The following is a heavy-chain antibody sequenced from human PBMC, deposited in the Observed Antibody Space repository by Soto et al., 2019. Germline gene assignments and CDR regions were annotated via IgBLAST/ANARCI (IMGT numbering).Heavy chain of an antibody. Sequence: GASVKVSCKTSGYTFNTYGINWVRQAPGQGLELMGWISAYDGKTTYAEKFQGRVTLTTDTSTSTAYMELRSLRSDDTALYYCARDSTVGREAFDIWGQGTMVTVSS. D-gene: IGHD4-17*01. CDR1: GYTFNTYG. CDR2: ISAYDGKT. CDR3: ARDSTVGREAFDI. V-gene: IGHV1-18*01. J-gene: IGHJ3*02.